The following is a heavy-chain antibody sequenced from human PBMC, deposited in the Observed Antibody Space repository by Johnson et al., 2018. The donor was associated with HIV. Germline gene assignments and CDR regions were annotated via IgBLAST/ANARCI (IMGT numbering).Heavy chain of an antibody. CDR1: GFSFSTYD. CDR3: ARDWETDSSGYHDAFDI. V-gene: IGHV3-30*02. D-gene: IGHD3-22*01. CDR2: IRYDGSNK. Sequence: QVQLVESGGGVVQPGGSLRLSCAASGFSFSTYDVHWVRQAPGKGLEWVAFIRYDGSNKSYADSVKGRFTLSRDNSKNTLYLPMNSLRAEDTAVYYCARDWETDSSGYHDAFDIWGQGTMVTVSS. J-gene: IGHJ3*02.